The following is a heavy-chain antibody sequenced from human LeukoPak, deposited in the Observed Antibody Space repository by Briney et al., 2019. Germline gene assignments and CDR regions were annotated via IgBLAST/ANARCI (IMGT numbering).Heavy chain of an antibody. CDR1: GFTFSSYW. CDR3: ARVSAYYYDSSGYVPFDY. J-gene: IGHJ4*02. Sequence: GGSLRLSCAASGFTFSSYWMSWVRQAPGKGLEWVANIKQDGSEKYYVDSVKGRFTISRDNAKNSLYLQMNSLRAEDTAVYYCARVSAYYYDSSGYVPFDYWGQGTLVTVSS. D-gene: IGHD3-22*01. V-gene: IGHV3-7*01. CDR2: IKQDGSEK.